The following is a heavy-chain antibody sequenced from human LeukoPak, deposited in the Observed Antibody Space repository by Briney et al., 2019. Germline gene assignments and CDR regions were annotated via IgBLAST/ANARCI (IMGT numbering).Heavy chain of an antibody. CDR2: ISGSGGST. D-gene: IGHD3-22*01. V-gene: IGHV3-23*01. J-gene: IGHJ4*02. CDR1: GFTFSSYA. CDR3: AKDSRDSSGYLGPGY. Sequence: GGSLRLSCAASGFTFSSYAMSWVRQAPGKGLEWVSAISGSGGSTYYADSVKGRFTISRDNSKNTLYLQMNSLRVEDTAVYYCAKDSRDSSGYLGPGYWGQGTLVTDSS.